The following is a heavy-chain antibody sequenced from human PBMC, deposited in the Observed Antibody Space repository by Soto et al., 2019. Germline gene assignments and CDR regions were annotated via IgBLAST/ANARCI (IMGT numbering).Heavy chain of an antibody. D-gene: IGHD5-18*01. J-gene: IGHJ6*02. V-gene: IGHV1-18*01. CDR2: ISAYNGNT. Sequence: QVQLVQSGAEVKKPGASVKVSCKASGYTFTSYGISWVRQAPGQGLEWMGWISAYNGNTNYAQKLQGRVTMTTDTSTSTAYMELRSLRSDDTAVYYCARVKYSPPSYYDYGMDVWGQGTTVTVSS. CDR3: ARVKYSPPSYYDYGMDV. CDR1: GYTFTSYG.